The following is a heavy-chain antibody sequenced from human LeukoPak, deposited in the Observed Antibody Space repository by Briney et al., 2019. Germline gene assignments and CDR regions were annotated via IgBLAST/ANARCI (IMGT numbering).Heavy chain of an antibody. D-gene: IGHD1-26*01. Sequence: PSETLSLTCTVSGYSISSGYYWGWIRQPPGKGLEWIGYIYYSGSTNYSPSLKSRVTISVDTSKNQFSLKLNSMTAADTAVYYCARTWDYMDVWGKGTTATVSS. CDR1: GYSISSGYY. CDR2: IYYSGST. CDR3: ARTWDYMDV. J-gene: IGHJ6*03. V-gene: IGHV4-61*01.